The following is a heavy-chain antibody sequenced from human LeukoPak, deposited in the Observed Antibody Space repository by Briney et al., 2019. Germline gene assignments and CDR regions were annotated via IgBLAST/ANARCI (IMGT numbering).Heavy chain of an antibody. V-gene: IGHV3-33*01. Sequence: GGSLRLSCAASGFTFSSYGMHWVRQAPGKGLEWVAVIWYDGSNKYYADSVKGRFTISRDNSKNTLYLQMNSLRAEDTAVYYCARSEGFGELLGLKQSREFFYYYYGMDVWGQGTTVTVSS. CDR2: IWYDGSNK. J-gene: IGHJ6*02. CDR1: GFTFSSYG. CDR3: ARSEGFGELLGLKQSREFFYYYYGMDV. D-gene: IGHD3-10*01.